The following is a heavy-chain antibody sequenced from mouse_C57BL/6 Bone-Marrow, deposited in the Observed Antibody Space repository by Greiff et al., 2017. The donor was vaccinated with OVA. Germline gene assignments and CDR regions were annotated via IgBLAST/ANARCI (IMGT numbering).Heavy chain of an antibody. Sequence: EVKLMESGGGLVKPGGSLTLSCAASGFTFSDYGMHWVRQAPEKGLEWVAYISSGSSTIYYADTVKGRFTSNRDNAKKTLFLKMTRLRSEDTAMYYCARINYWYFDVWGTGTTVTVSS. CDR2: ISSGSSTI. CDR3: ARINYWYFDV. V-gene: IGHV5-17*01. CDR1: GFTFSDYG. J-gene: IGHJ1*03.